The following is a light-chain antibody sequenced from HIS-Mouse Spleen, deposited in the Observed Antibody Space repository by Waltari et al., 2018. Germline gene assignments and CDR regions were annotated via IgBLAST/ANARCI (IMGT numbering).Light chain of an antibody. J-gene: IGLJ3*02. CDR3: CSYAGSSTYWV. Sequence: QSALTQPASVSGSPGQSITISCTGTSSDVGSYNLVSWYQQHPGKAPNLMIYEGSKRPSGVSNRVSGSKSGNTASLTIAGLQAEDEADYYCCSYAGSSTYWVFGGGTKLTVL. CDR1: SSDVGSYNL. CDR2: EGS. V-gene: IGLV2-23*01.